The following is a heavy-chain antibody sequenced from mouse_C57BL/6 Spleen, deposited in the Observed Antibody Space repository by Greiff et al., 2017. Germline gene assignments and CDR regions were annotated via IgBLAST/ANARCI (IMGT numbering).Heavy chain of an antibody. V-gene: IGHV1-52*01. D-gene: IGHD2-14*01. Sequence: QVQLQQPGAELVRPGSSVKLSCKASGYTFTSYWMHWVKQRPIQGLEWIGNIDPSDSETHYNQKFKDKATLTVDKSSSTAYMQLSSLTSEDSAGYYCAKDRNFHFDHRGQGTTLTVSS. CDR1: GYTFTSYW. J-gene: IGHJ2*01. CDR2: IDPSDSET. CDR3: AKDRNFHFDH.